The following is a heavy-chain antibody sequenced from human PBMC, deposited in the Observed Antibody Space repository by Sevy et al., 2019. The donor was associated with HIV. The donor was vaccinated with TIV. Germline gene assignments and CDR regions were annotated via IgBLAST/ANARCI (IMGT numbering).Heavy chain of an antibody. J-gene: IGHJ4*02. CDR3: AKGSDYYDSSGYEGGYYFDY. CDR1: GFTFSSYA. D-gene: IGHD3-22*01. CDR2: ISGSGGST. Sequence: GGSLRLSCAASGFTFSSYAMSWVRQAPGKGLEWVSAISGSGGSTYYAYSVKGRFTISKDNSKNTLYLQMNSLRAEDTAVYYCAKGSDYYDSSGYEGGYYFDYWGQGTLVTVSS. V-gene: IGHV3-23*01.